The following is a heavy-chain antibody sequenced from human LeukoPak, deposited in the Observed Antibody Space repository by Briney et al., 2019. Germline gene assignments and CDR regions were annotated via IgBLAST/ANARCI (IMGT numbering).Heavy chain of an antibody. CDR1: GFTFSGSP. CDR3: TSLTYYYGNGGLLDWYFDL. D-gene: IGHD3-22*01. Sequence: GGSLRLSCVASGFTFSGSPVHWVRQASGKGLEWVGRIRSRGNNYATAYAASVKGRFTISRDDSKNTAYLQMNSLKTEDTAVYSCTSLTYYYGNGGLLDWYFDLWGRGTLVTVSS. V-gene: IGHV3-73*01. CDR2: IRSRGNNYAT. J-gene: IGHJ2*01.